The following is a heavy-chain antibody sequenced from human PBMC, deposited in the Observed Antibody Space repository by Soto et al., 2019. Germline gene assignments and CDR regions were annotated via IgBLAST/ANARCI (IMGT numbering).Heavy chain of an antibody. J-gene: IGHJ6*02. CDR3: ARDTTGLTIFGVVRESSGVDV. V-gene: IGHV4-34*01. CDR1: GGSFSGYY. CDR2: IYYSGTT. Sequence: QVQLQQWGAGLLKPSETLSLTCAVYGGSFSGYYWSWIRQHPGRGLEWIGFIYYSGTTYYNPSLKSRVTISGDTSKNQFSLKLSSVTAADTAVYYCARDTTGLTIFGVVRESSGVDVWGQGTTVTVSS. D-gene: IGHD3-3*01.